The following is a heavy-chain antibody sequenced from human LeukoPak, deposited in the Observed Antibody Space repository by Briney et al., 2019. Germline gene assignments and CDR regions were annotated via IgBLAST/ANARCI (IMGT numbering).Heavy chain of an antibody. V-gene: IGHV5-10-1*01. J-gene: IGHJ4*02. D-gene: IGHD1-1*01. CDR2: IDPSDSYT. CDR1: GYSFTSYW. CDR3: FTSAGTEPYFDY. Sequence: GEPLKISCKGSGYSFTSYWISWVRQMPGQGLEWMGRIDPSDSYTNYSPSFKGHVTISADKSISTAYVQWSSLKASDTAMYYCFTSAGTEPYFDYWGQGTLVTVSS.